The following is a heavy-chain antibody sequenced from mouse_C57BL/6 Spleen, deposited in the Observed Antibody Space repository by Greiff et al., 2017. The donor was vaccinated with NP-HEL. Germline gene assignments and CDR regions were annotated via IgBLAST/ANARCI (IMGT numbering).Heavy chain of an antibody. J-gene: IGHJ3*01. D-gene: IGHD2-1*01. CDR2: IYPRDGST. CDR1: GYTFTSYD. CDR3: ARSRGNYPSWFAY. Sequence: QVQLKESGPELVKPGASVKLSCKASGYTFTSYDINWVKQRPGQGLEWIGWIYPRDGSTKYNEKFKGKATLTVDTSSSTAYMELHSLTSEDSAVYFCARSRGNYPSWFAYWGQGTLVTVSA. V-gene: IGHV1-85*01.